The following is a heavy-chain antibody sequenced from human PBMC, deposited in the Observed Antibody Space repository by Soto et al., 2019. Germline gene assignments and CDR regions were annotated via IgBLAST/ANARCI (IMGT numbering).Heavy chain of an antibody. CDR1: GGSISSGDYY. Sequence: PSETLSLTCTVSGGSISSGDYYWSWIRQPPGKGLEWIGYIYYSGSTYYNPSLKSRVTISVDTSKNQFSLKLSSVTAADKAVYYCARRGFPPPSLPKQKFDPWGQGTLVTVSS. D-gene: IGHD2-15*01. V-gene: IGHV4-30-4*01. CDR2: IYYSGST. CDR3: ARRGFPPPSLPKQKFDP. J-gene: IGHJ5*02.